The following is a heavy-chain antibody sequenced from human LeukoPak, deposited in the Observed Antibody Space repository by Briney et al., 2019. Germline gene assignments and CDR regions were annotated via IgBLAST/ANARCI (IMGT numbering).Heavy chain of an antibody. V-gene: IGHV1-18*01. CDR1: GYTFTSCG. J-gene: IGHJ4*02. Sequence: ASVKVSCKASGYTFTSCGISWVRQAPGQGLEWMGWISAYNGNTNYAQKLQGRVTMTTDTSTSTAYMELRSLRSDDTAVYYCARGPGSNDILTGYYTFDYWGQGTLVTVSS. CDR3: ARGPGSNDILTGYYTFDY. D-gene: IGHD3-9*01. CDR2: ISAYNGNT.